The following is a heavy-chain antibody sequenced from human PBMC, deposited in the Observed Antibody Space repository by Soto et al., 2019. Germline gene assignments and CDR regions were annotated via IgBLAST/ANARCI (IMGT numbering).Heavy chain of an antibody. D-gene: IGHD4-17*01. CDR3: ARRNYGEEGYFFDF. CDR2: IYDSGTT. Sequence: SETLSLTCTVSGGSITGYYWSWIRLPPGQGLEWIGYIYDSGTTTYNAALKSRVSISAETSKNQFSLNLRSVTAADTAIYYCARRNYGEEGYFFDFWGQGVLVTVSS. CDR1: GGSITGYY. V-gene: IGHV4-4*09. J-gene: IGHJ4*02.